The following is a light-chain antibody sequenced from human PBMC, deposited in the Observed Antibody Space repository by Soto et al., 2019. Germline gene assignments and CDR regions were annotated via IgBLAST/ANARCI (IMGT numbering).Light chain of an antibody. Sequence: SYELTQPPSVSVAPGQTAKITCGGNNIGSKNVHWYQQKPGQAPVLVVYDDSDRPSGITERFSGSNSGNTATLTISRVEAGDEADFYCQVWDSSRDQGVFGGGTKVTVL. CDR2: DDS. CDR1: NIGSKN. J-gene: IGLJ3*02. V-gene: IGLV3-21*02. CDR3: QVWDSSRDQGV.